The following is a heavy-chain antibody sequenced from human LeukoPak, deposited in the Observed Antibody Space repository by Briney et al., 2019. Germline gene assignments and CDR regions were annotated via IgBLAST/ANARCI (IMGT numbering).Heavy chain of an antibody. CDR3: ARDPSYSSGWYDY. Sequence: SETLSLTCTVSGGSISSYSWSWIRRPPGKGLEWIGYIYYSGSTNYNPSLKSRVTISVDTSKNQISLKLSSVTAADTAVYYCARDPSYSSGWYDYWGQGTLVTVSS. D-gene: IGHD6-19*01. CDR2: IYYSGST. J-gene: IGHJ4*02. V-gene: IGHV4-59*01. CDR1: GGSISSYS.